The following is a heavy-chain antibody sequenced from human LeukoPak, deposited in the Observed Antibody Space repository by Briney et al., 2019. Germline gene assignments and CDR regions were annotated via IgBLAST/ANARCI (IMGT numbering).Heavy chain of an antibody. CDR3: ARKPVAGPFDY. D-gene: IGHD6-19*01. J-gene: IGHJ4*02. CDR1: GGSISSYY. V-gene: IGHV4-59*08. CDR2: IYYSGST. Sequence: SETLSLTCTVSGGSISSYYWSWIRQPPGKGLEWIGYIYYSGSTNYNPSLTSRVTISVDTSKNQFSLKLSSVTAADTAVYYCARKPVAGPFDYWGQGTLVTVSS.